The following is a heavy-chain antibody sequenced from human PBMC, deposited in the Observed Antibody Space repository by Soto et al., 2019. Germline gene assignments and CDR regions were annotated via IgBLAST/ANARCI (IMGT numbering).Heavy chain of an antibody. V-gene: IGHV1-69*13. J-gene: IGHJ6*02. D-gene: IGHD6-13*01. CDR1: GGTFSSYA. CDR2: IIPIFGTA. CDR3: ARSSAAGLRYYYYGMDV. Sequence: SVKVSCKASGGTFSSYAISWVRQAPGQGLEWMGGIIPIFGTANYAQKFQGRVTITADESTSTAYMELSSLRSEDTAVYYCARSSAAGLRYYYYGMDVWGQGTTVTVSS.